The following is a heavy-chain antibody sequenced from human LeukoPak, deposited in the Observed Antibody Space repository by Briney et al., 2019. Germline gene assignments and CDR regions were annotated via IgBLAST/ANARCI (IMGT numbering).Heavy chain of an antibody. D-gene: IGHD5-24*01. J-gene: IGHJ4*02. CDR1: GYSISSGYY. V-gene: IGHV4-38-2*02. CDR2: IYHSGST. Sequence: PSETLSLTCTVSGYSISSGYYWGWIRQPPGKGLEWIGSIYHSGSTYYNPSLKSRVTISVDTSKNQFSLKLSSVTAADTAVYYCARDQGGSYNNYWGQGTLVTVSS. CDR3: ARDQGGSYNNY.